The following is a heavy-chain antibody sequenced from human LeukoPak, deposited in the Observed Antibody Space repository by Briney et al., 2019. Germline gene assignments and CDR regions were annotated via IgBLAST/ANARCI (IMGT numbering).Heavy chain of an antibody. CDR3: ARYYSDSSVYYLDS. Sequence: ASVKVSCKASGYTFTRYAMSWVRQAPGQGLEWMGWINTNSGNPTYAQGFTGRSVFSLDTSVSTAYLQISSLKAEDTAVYYCARYYSDSSVYYLDSWGQGSLVTVSS. D-gene: IGHD3-22*01. CDR2: INTNSGNP. CDR1: GYTFTRYA. J-gene: IGHJ4*02. V-gene: IGHV7-4-1*02.